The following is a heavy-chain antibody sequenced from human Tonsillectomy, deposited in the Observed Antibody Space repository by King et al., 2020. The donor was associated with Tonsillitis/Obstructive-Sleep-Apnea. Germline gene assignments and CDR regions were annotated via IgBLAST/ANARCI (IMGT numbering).Heavy chain of an antibody. V-gene: IGHV1-69*10. CDR1: GGTFSSYA. D-gene: IGHD2-2*01. CDR3: ARRRGYCSSTSCYVSGVFWFDP. J-gene: IGHJ5*02. CDR2: IIPILGIA. Sequence: QLVQSGAEVKKPGSSVKVSCKASGGTFSSYAISWVRQAPGQGLEWMGGIIPILGIANYAQKFQGRVTITADKSTSTAYMELSSLRSEDTAVYYCARRRGYCSSTSCYVSGVFWFDPWGPGTLVTVSS.